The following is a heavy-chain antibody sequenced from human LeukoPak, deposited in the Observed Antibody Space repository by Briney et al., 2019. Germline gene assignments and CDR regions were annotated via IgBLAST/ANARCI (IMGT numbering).Heavy chain of an antibody. J-gene: IGHJ4*02. D-gene: IGHD3-10*01. Sequence: GGSLRLSCAASGFTFSSYAMSWVRQAPGKGLEWVSAISGSGGSTYYADSVKGRFTISRDNSKNTLYLQMNSLRAEDTAVYYCARGPRNSYYYGSGSYYNAYFDYWGQGTLVTVSS. CDR2: ISGSGGST. CDR1: GFTFSSYA. V-gene: IGHV3-23*01. CDR3: ARGPRNSYYYGSGSYYNAYFDY.